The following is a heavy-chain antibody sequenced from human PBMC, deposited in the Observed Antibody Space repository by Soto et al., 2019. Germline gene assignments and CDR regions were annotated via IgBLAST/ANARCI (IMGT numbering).Heavy chain of an antibody. CDR2: IDNGGNT. D-gene: IGHD2-21*01. J-gene: IGHJ4*02. V-gene: IGHV4-39*01. CDR1: GRTFSINADF. Sequence: PSETLSLTCTVSGRTFSINADFWYLAWIRQPPGKGLEWIGSIDNGGNTYYNPPLKSRVIISADTSKNQFSLSLNSVTAADTAVYYCVKRSLPVAQTWGQGILVTVSS. CDR3: VKRSLPVAQT.